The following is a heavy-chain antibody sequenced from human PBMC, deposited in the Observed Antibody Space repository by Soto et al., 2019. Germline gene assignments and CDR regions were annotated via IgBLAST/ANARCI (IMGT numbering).Heavy chain of an antibody. Sequence: GESLKISCKTSGYSFTTFWISWLRQMPGKGLEWMGRIDPSDSYANYSPSFQGHVTFSADKSMSTAYLQWSSLKASDTAMYFCARADFWSGPLDAFQIRSQGTMVTGSS. CDR3: ARADFWSGPLDAFQI. J-gene: IGHJ3*02. V-gene: IGHV5-10-1*01. CDR1: GYSFTTFW. D-gene: IGHD3-3*01. CDR2: IDPSDSYA.